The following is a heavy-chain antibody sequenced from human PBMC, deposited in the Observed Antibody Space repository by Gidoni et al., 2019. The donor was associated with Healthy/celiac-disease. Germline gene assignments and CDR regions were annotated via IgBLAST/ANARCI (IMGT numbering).Heavy chain of an antibody. CDR1: GGSFSGYY. J-gene: IGHJ6*03. CDR3: ARALGVVVPAAMYYYYYMDV. Sequence: QVQLQQWGAGLLMPSETLSLTCAVYGGSFSGYYWSWIRQPPGKGLEWIGEINHSGSTNYNPSLKSRVTISVDTSKNQFSLKLSSVTAADTAVYYCARALGVVVPAAMYYYYYMDVWGKGTTVTVSS. D-gene: IGHD2-2*01. CDR2: INHSGST. V-gene: IGHV4-34*01.